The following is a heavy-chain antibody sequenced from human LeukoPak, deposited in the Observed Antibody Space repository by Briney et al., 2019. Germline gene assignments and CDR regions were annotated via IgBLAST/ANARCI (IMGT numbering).Heavy chain of an antibody. V-gene: IGHV4-39*07. CDR2: IYYSGST. CDR3: ARARVAPTSSDAFDI. D-gene: IGHD2-15*01. CDR1: GGSISSSSYY. J-gene: IGHJ3*02. Sequence: SETLSLTCTVSGGSISSSSYYWGWIRQPPGKGLEWIGSIYYSGSTYYNPSLKSRVTISVDTSKNQFSLQLNSVTPEDTAVYYCARARVAPTSSDAFDIWGQGTMVTVSS.